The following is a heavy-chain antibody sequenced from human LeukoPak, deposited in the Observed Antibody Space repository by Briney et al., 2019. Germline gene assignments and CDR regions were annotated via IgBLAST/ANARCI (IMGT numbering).Heavy chain of an antibody. D-gene: IGHD4-17*01. CDR1: GGSFSDYY. J-gene: IGHJ2*01. Sequence: PSETLSLTRAVYGGSFSDYYWTWIRQPPGRGLEWIGEVNDSGSTSYNPSLKSRVTISVDTSKNQFSLKLSSVTAADTTIYYCARGLPRTTVTTRGWYFDLWGRGTLVTVSS. CDR3: ARGLPRTTVTTRGWYFDL. V-gene: IGHV4-34*01. CDR2: VNDSGST.